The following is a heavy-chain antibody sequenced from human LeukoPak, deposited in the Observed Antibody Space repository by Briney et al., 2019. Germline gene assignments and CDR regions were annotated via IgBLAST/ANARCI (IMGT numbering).Heavy chain of an antibody. CDR2: IGHDGTYK. Sequence: GGSLRLSCAASGFTFSVYGMHWVRQAPGKGLEWVAVIGHDGTYKLYPDPVKGRFTISRDNSKNTLYLEMDSLRAEDTAVYHCARDLGMGKCVDYWGQGTPVTVSS. CDR1: GFTFSVYG. CDR3: ARDLGMGKCVDY. V-gene: IGHV3-30*12. J-gene: IGHJ4*02.